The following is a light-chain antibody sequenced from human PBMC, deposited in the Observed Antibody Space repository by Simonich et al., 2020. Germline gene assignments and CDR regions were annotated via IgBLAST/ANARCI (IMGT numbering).Light chain of an antibody. V-gene: IGKV3-15*01. CDR2: DAS. J-gene: IGKJ1*01. Sequence: EIVLTQSPATLSLSPGERATLSCRASQSVNRYLAWYQQKPGQAPRLLIYDASTRATGIPARFSGSGAGTEFTLTISSMQSEDFAVYYCQQYNNWPGTFGQGTKVEIK. CDR3: QQYNNWPGT. CDR1: QSVNRY.